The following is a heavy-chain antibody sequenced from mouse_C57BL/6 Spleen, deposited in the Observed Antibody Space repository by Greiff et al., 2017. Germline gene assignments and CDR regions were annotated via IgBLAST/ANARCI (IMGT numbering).Heavy chain of an antibody. CDR1: GFTFNTYA. CDR2: IRRKSSNYAT. Sequence: EVQLVESGGGLVQPKGSLKLSCAASGFTFNTYAMHWVRQAPGKGLEWVARIRRKSSNYATYYADTVKDRFTIARDYSQSMLYLQMHNLITEDTAMYYCVGYDYESWFAYWGQGTLVTVSA. V-gene: IGHV10-3*01. D-gene: IGHD2-4*01. J-gene: IGHJ3*01. CDR3: VGYDYESWFAY.